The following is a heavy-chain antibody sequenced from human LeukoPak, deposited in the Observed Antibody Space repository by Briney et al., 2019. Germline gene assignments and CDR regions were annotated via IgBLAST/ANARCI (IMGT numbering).Heavy chain of an antibody. V-gene: IGHV4-59*01. D-gene: IGHD2-15*01. Sequence: SETLSLTCTVSGGSISSYYWSWIRQPPGKGLEWIGYIYYSGSTNYNPSLKSRVTISVDTSKNQFSLKLSSVTAADTAVYYCARYCGGGSCYSAIDYWGQGTLVTVSS. CDR1: GGSISSYY. CDR3: ARYCGGGSCYSAIDY. J-gene: IGHJ4*02. CDR2: IYYSGST.